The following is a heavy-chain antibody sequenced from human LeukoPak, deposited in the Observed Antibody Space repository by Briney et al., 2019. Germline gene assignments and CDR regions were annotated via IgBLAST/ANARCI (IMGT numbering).Heavy chain of an antibody. CDR2: INSDGSTT. CDR3: AKVIGVAGGDFDY. D-gene: IGHD6-19*01. CDR1: XXXXSXXW. V-gene: IGHV3-74*01. J-gene: IGHJ4*02. Sequence: GXLRLSCAXXXXXXSXXWMXXXRXAPXXXLVXXSRINSDGSTTSHADSVKGRFTISRDNAKNTLYLQMNSLRAEDTAVYYCAKVIGVAGGDFDYWGQGTLVTVSS.